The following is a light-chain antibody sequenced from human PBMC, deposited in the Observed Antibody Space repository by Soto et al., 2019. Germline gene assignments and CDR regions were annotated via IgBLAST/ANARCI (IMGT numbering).Light chain of an antibody. CDR1: SSDVGRYNL. V-gene: IGLV2-23*02. Sequence: QSVLTQPASVSGSPGQSITVSCTGTSSDVGRYNLVSWYQQHPGKAPKLMIYEVTKRPSGVSIRFSGSKSGNTASLTISGVQAEDEADYYCCSYVSSSTSLYVFGTGTKVTVL. CDR3: CSYVSSSTSLYV. CDR2: EVT. J-gene: IGLJ1*01.